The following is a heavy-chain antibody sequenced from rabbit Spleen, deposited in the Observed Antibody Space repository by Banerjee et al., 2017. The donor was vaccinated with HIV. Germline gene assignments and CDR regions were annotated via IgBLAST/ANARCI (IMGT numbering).Heavy chain of an antibody. CDR1: GFSFSSYW. Sequence: QEQLEESGGDLVKPEGSLTLTCTASGFSFSSYWMCWVRQAPGKGLEWIACIYAGDGSAYYATWAKGRFTISKASSTTVTLQMTSLTAADTATYFCTRDDGSGHYIDGYFNLWGQGTLVTVS. CDR3: TRDDGSGHYIDGYFNL. CDR2: IYAGDGSA. J-gene: IGHJ4*01. D-gene: IGHD1-1*01. V-gene: IGHV1S45*01.